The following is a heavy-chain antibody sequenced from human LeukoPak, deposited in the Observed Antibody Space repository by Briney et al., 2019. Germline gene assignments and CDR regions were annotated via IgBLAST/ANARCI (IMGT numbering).Heavy chain of an antibody. CDR2: IIPIFGTA. CDR1: GGTFTSYA. V-gene: IGHV1-69*05. D-gene: IGHD6-19*01. Sequence: ASVKVSCKASGGTFTSYAISWVRQAPGQGLEWRGGIIPIFGTANYAQKFQGRVTITTDESTSTAYMELSSLRSEDTAVYYCARVRNGGQYSSGWYGPFDYWGQGTLVTVSS. CDR3: ARVRNGGQYSSGWYGPFDY. J-gene: IGHJ4*02.